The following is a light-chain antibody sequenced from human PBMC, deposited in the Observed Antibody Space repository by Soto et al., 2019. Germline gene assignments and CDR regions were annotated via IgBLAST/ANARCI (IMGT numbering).Light chain of an antibody. CDR3: QQRTNWPRT. V-gene: IGKV3-15*01. J-gene: IGKJ1*01. Sequence: EIMMTQSPSTLSVSTGERATLSCRASQSVNSNLAWYQQKPGQAPRLLIYDASTRATGIPARFSGSGSGTEFTLTITSLQSEDFAVYYCQQRTNWPRTFGQGTMVDIK. CDR2: DAS. CDR1: QSVNSN.